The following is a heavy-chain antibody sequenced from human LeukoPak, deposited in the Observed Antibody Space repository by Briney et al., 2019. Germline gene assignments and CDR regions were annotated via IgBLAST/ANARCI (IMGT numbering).Heavy chain of an antibody. V-gene: IGHV3-23*01. CDR2: ISGSCGST. Sequence: QPGGSLRLSCAASGFTFSTYAMRWLRQPPGKGLEWVSAISGSCGSTYYADSVKGRFTISRDNSKNTLYLQMNSLRAEDTAVYYCAKDLDDFWSGYYTEDWLDPWGQGTLVTVSS. J-gene: IGHJ5*02. CDR3: AKDLDDFWSGYYTEDWLDP. D-gene: IGHD3-3*01. CDR1: GFTFSTYA.